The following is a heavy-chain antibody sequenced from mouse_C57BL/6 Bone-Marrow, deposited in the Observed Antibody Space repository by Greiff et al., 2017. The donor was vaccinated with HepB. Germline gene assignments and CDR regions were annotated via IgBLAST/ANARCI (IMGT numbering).Heavy chain of an antibody. V-gene: IGHV5-4*01. D-gene: IGHD1-1*01. CDR3: ARRLITTVVFDY. CDR2: ISDGGSYT. J-gene: IGHJ2*01. CDR1: GFTFSSYA. Sequence: EVHLVESGGGLVKPGGSLKLSCAASGFTFSSYAMSWVRQTPEKRLEWVATISDGGSYTYYPDNVKGRFTISRDNAKNNLYLQMSHLKSEDTAMYYCARRLITTVVFDYWGQGTTLTVSS.